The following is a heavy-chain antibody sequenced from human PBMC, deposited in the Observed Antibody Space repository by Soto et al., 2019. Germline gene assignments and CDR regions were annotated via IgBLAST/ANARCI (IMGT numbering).Heavy chain of an antibody. J-gene: IGHJ6*02. D-gene: IGHD4-4*01. CDR3: ARVYSTRRFSYYYYGMDV. Sequence: PGGSLRLSCAASGFTFSSYGMHWVRQAPGKGLEWVAVIWYDGSNKYYADSVKGRFTISRDNSKNTLYLQMNSLRAEDTAVYYCARVYSTRRFSYYYYGMDVWGQGTTVTVSS. CDR1: GFTFSSYG. CDR2: IWYDGSNK. V-gene: IGHV3-33*01.